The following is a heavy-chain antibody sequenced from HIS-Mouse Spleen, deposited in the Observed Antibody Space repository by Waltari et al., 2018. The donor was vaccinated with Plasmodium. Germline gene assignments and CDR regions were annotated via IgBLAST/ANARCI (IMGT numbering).Heavy chain of an antibody. D-gene: IGHD6-13*01. Sequence: QVQLVQSGAEVKKPGASVKVSCKASGYTFTGYYMHWVRQAPGQGLGGMGWVNPNRGGTNHAQKLQGRVTMTRDTSISTAYMELSRLRSDDTAVYYCARVLGYKAAAGTFVEYFQHWGQGTLVTVSS. CDR2: VNPNRGGT. V-gene: IGHV1-2*02. CDR3: ARVLGYKAAAGTFVEYFQH. CDR1: GYTFTGYY. J-gene: IGHJ1*01.